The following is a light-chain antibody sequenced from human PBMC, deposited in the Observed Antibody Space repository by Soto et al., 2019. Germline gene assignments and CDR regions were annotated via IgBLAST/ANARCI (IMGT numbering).Light chain of an antibody. CDR1: SGSIASNY. J-gene: IGLJ3*02. CDR2: EDN. CDR3: QSYDATNQV. V-gene: IGLV6-57*01. Sequence: NFMLTQPHSVSESPGKTVIISCTRSSGSIASNYVQWYQQRPGSSPTTVIYEDNQRPSGVPDRFSGSIDSSSNSASLTISGLETEDEADYYCQSYDATNQVFGGWTTLTVL.